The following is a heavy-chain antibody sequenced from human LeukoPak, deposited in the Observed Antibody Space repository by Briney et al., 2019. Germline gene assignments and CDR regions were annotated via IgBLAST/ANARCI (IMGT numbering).Heavy chain of an antibody. Sequence: GGSLRLSCAASGFTFNSYAMNWVRQAPGKGLEWVSYITSSSSTIYYADSVKGRFTISRDNAKNSLYLQMNSLRAEDTAVYYCARDHVIAVAPDAFDIWGQGTMVTVSS. CDR3: ARDHVIAVAPDAFDI. CDR1: GFTFNSYA. CDR2: ITSSSSTI. V-gene: IGHV3-48*04. J-gene: IGHJ3*02. D-gene: IGHD6-19*01.